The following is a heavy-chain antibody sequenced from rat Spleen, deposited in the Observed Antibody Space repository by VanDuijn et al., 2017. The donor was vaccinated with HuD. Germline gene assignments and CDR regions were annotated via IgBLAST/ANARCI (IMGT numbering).Heavy chain of an antibody. CDR1: GFTFSDHY. CDR2: INYDGSST. Sequence: EVQLVESGGGLVQPGRSLKLSCAASGFTFSDHYVAWVRQAPTKGLEWVATINYDGSSTYYRDSVKGRFTISRDDEESTLYLQMDSLRSEDTATYYCARINYYDGTYYWGQGTLVTVSS. J-gene: IGHJ3*01. D-gene: IGHD1-12*02. V-gene: IGHV5-7*01. CDR3: ARINYYDGTYY.